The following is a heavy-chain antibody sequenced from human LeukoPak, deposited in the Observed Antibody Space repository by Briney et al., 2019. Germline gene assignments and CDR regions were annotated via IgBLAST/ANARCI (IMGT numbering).Heavy chain of an antibody. V-gene: IGHV4-4*07. D-gene: IGHD3-10*01. CDR3: ARDGITMVRGVIGPKGYYYYMDV. CDR2: IYTSGST. J-gene: IGHJ6*03. CDR1: GGCISSYY. Sequence: PSETLSLTCTVSGGCISSYYWSWIRQPAGKGLEGIGRIYTSGSTNYNPSLKSRVTMSVDTSKNQFSLKLSSVTAADTAVYYCARDGITMVRGVIGPKGYYYYMDVWGKGTTVTVSS.